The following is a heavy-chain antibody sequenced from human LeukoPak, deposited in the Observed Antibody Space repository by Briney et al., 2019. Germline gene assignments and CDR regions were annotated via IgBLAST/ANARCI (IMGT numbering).Heavy chain of an antibody. CDR2: INPNSGGT. Sequence: ASVKVSCKASGYTFTGYYMHWVRQAPGQGLEWMGWINPNSGGTNYAQKFQGRVTMTRDTSISTAYMGLSRLRSDDTAVYYCALDKGYYYDSSGLAFDIWGQGTMVTVSS. CDR3: ALDKGYYYDSSGLAFDI. D-gene: IGHD3-22*01. CDR1: GYTFTGYY. V-gene: IGHV1-2*02. J-gene: IGHJ3*02.